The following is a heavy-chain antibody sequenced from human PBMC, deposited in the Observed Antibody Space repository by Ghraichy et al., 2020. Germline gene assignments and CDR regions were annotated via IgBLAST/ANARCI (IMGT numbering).Heavy chain of an antibody. J-gene: IGHJ4*02. V-gene: IGHV3-23*01. CDR3: AKDETFIAALYYFDY. CDR1: GFTFSSYA. CDR2: ICGSGGST. Sequence: GGSLRLSCAASGFTFSSYAMSWVRQAPGKGLEWVSGICGSGGSTYYADSLKGRFTISRDNSKNTLYLQMNSLRAEDTAIYYCAKDETFIAALYYFDYWGQGTLVTVSS. D-gene: IGHD6-13*01.